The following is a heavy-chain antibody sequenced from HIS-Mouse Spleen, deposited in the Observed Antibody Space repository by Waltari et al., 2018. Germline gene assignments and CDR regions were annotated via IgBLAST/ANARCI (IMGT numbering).Heavy chain of an antibody. Sequence: QVQLQQCGAGLLKPSENLSLTCAVYGGSISGYYWSWIRQPPGKGVEWIGEINHIGSTNYNPSRKSRVTISVDTSKNQFSRKLSSVTAADTAVYYCAREGDFDYWGQGTLVTVSS. CDR2: INHIGST. CDR1: GGSISGYY. CDR3: AREGDFDY. J-gene: IGHJ4*02. V-gene: IGHV4-34*01.